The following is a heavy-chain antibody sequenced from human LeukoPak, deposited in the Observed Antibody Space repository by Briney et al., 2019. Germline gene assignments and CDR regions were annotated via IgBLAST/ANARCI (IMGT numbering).Heavy chain of an antibody. CDR3: AKSIGGVVVVAADY. J-gene: IGHJ4*02. CDR1: GFTFSTYA. Sequence: GGSLRLSCAASGFTFSTYAMTWVRQAPGKGLEWVSVISGSGGSTYYADSVKGRFTLSRDNSKNTLYPQMNSLRAEDTAVYYCAKSIGGVVVVAADYWGQGTLVTVSS. CDR2: ISGSGGST. V-gene: IGHV3-23*01. D-gene: IGHD2-15*01.